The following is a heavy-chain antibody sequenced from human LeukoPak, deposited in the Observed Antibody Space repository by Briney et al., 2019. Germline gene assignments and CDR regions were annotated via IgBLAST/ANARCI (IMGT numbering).Heavy chain of an antibody. V-gene: IGHV4-61*02. CDR3: ARDRTVRGGIDY. CDR2: MYISGSTNYNPSLSGST. D-gene: IGHD3-10*01. CDR1: SGSISSGSYY. Sequence: SETLSLICTVSSGSISSGSYYWSWIRQPAGKGLEWIGRMYISGSTNYNPSLSGSTNYNPSLKSRVTISVDMSREQFSLKLSSVTAADTAVYYCARDRTVRGGIDYWGQGTLVTVSS. J-gene: IGHJ4*02.